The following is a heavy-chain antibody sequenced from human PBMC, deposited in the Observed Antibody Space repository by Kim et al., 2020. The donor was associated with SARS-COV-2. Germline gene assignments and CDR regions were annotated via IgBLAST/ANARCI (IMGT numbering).Heavy chain of an antibody. CDR3: AGRYGSGSYYPRAHAFDI. V-gene: IGHV4-34*01. CDR2: INHSGST. J-gene: IGHJ3*02. D-gene: IGHD3-10*01. CDR1: GGSFSGYY. Sequence: SETLSLTCAVYGGSFSGYYWSWIRQPPGKGLEWIGEINHSGSTNYNPSLKSRVTISVDTSKNQFSLKLSSVTAADTAVYYCAGRYGSGSYYPRAHAFDIWGQGTMVTVSS.